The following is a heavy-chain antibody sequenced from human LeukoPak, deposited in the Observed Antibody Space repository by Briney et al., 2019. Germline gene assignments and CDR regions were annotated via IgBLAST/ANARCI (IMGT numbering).Heavy chain of an antibody. V-gene: IGHV4-34*01. CDR1: GGSFSGYY. J-gene: IGHJ4*02. Sequence: SETLSLTCAVYGGSFSGYYWSWIRQPPGKGLEWIGDINRSESTNYNPSLKSRVTISVDTSKNQFSLKLTSVTAADTAVYYCATNWNLDYWGQGTLVTVSS. D-gene: IGHD1-1*01. CDR3: ATNWNLDY. CDR2: INRSEST.